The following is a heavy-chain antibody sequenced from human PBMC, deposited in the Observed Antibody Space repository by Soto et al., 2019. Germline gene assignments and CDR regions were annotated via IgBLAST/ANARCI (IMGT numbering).Heavy chain of an antibody. J-gene: IGHJ6*02. CDR2: ISSSSSTI. V-gene: IGHV3-48*02. CDR3: AREGERLGVFGYYYYGMDV. CDR1: GFTFSSYS. D-gene: IGHD3-16*01. Sequence: GGSLRLSCAASGFTFSSYSMNWVRQAPGKGLEWVSYISSSSSTIYYADSVKGRFTISRDNAKNSLYLQMNSLRDEDTAVYYCAREGERLGVFGYYYYGMDVWGQGTTVTVSS.